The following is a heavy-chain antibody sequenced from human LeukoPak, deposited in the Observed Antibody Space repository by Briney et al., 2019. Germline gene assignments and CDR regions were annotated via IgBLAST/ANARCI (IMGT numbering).Heavy chain of an antibody. V-gene: IGHV3-30-3*01. CDR2: ISYDGSNK. CDR3: ARVSTMIVVVLDPLDY. D-gene: IGHD3-22*01. J-gene: IGHJ4*02. CDR1: GFTFSSYA. Sequence: GRSLRLSCAASGFTFSSYAMHWVRQAPGKGLEWVAVISYDGSNKYYADSVKGRFTISRDNSKNTLYLQMSSLRAEDTAVYYCARVSTMIVVVLDPLDYWGQGTLVTVSS.